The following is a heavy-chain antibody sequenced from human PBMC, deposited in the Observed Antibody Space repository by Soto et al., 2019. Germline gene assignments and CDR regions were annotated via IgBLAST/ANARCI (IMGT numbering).Heavy chain of an antibody. D-gene: IGHD3-16*02. CDR1: GFAFSSFE. J-gene: IGHJ4*02. CDR2: ITSSGSTI. V-gene: IGHV3-48*03. Sequence: GGSLRLSCAASGFAFSSFEMKWVRQAPGKGLEWVSYITSSGSTIYYADSVKGRFTISRDNAKNSLYLQMNSLRAEDSAVYYCARGNSPVNVYWGQGTLVTVSS. CDR3: ARGNSPVNVY.